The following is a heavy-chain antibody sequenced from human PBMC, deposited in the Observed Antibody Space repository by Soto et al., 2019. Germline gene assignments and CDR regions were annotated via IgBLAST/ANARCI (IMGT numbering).Heavy chain of an antibody. J-gene: IGHJ4*02. CDR3: ARIGYGGNLGYFDY. CDR1: GFTFNDYS. CDR2: ISSSGTYI. Sequence: PGGSLRLSCEASGFTFNDYSMDWVRQAPEKGLEWVSSISSSGTYIYYADSVKGRFAISRDNANNVMYLQMDTLRAEDTAVYYCARIGYGGNLGYFDYWGQGTLVTVSS. D-gene: IGHD4-17*01. V-gene: IGHV3-21*01.